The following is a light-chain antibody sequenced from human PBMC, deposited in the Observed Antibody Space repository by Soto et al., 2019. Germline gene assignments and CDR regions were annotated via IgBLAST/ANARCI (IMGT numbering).Light chain of an antibody. CDR1: QSVSSN. CDR2: GVP. V-gene: IGKV3-15*01. CDR3: QQCHNWPLT. Sequence: EIVMTQSPATLSVSPGERATLSCRASQSVSSNLAWYQQKPGQAPRLLIYGVPSRGTVIPARFSGSGSGTEFTLTISILQSEGFGVYSCQQCHNWPLTFGETTRVKIK. J-gene: IGKJ1*01.